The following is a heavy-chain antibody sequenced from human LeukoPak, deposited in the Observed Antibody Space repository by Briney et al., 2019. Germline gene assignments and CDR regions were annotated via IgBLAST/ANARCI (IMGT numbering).Heavy chain of an antibody. CDR3: AREKGGYYDSSGGWFDP. V-gene: IGHV4-34*01. D-gene: IGHD3-22*01. J-gene: IGHJ5*02. CDR2: INHSGST. Sequence: PSETLSLTCAVYGGSFSGYYWSWIRQPPGKGLEWIGEINHSGSTNYNPSLKSRVTISVDTSKNQFSLKLSSVTAADTVVYYCAREKGGYYDSSGGWFDPWGQGTLVTVSS. CDR1: GGSFSGYY.